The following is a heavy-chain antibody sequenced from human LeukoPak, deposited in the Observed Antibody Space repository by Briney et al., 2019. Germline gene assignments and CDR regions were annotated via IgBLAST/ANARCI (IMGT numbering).Heavy chain of an antibody. CDR1: GYTFTSYG. D-gene: IGHD4-17*01. V-gene: IGHV1-18*01. CDR2: ISAYNGNT. CDR3: ARECYGDYTNWFDP. J-gene: IGHJ5*02. Sequence: ASVKVSCKASGYTFTSYGISWVRQAPGQGLEWMGWISAYNGNTNYAQKLQGRVTMTTDTSTSTAYMELRSLRSDDTAVYYCARECYGDYTNWFDPWGQGTLVTVSS.